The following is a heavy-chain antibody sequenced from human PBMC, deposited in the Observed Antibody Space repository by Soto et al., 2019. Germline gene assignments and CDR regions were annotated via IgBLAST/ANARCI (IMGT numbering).Heavy chain of an antibody. CDR2: ISYDGSNK. J-gene: IGHJ6*02. Sequence: GGSLSLSCAASGFTFSSYGMHWVRQAPGKGLEWVAVISYDGSNKYYADSVKGRFTISRDNSKNTLYLQMNSLRAEDTAVYYCAKLLGAYYYDSSGPPVDGMDVWGQGTTVTVSS. V-gene: IGHV3-30*18. CDR3: AKLLGAYYYDSSGPPVDGMDV. D-gene: IGHD3-22*01. CDR1: GFTFSSYG.